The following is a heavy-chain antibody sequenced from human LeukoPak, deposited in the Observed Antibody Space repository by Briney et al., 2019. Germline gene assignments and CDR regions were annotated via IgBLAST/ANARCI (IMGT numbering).Heavy chain of an antibody. J-gene: IGHJ4*02. D-gene: IGHD2-15*01. Sequence: GGSLKLSCAASGFTFSSSAMSWVRQAPGKGLEWVSAISNNGGYTYCADSVQGRFTTSRDNSKSTLCLQMNSLRAEDTAVYYCAKQLGYCSDGSCYFPYWGQGTLVTVSS. CDR2: ISNNGGYT. V-gene: IGHV3-23*01. CDR3: AKQLGYCSDGSCYFPY. CDR1: GFTFSSSA.